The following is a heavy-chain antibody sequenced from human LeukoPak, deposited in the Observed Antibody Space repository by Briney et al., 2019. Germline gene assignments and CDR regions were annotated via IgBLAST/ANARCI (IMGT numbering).Heavy chain of an antibody. D-gene: IGHD3-22*01. J-gene: IGHJ3*02. CDR1: GFTFSSYG. V-gene: IGHV3-33*01. CDR2: IWYDGSKE. Sequence: GGSLRLSCAASGFTFSSYGMHWVRQAPGRGLEWVAVIWYDGSKEYYADSVKGRSTISRDNSKNTLYLQMNSLRAEDTAVYYCARDYYDSSGYYFGAFDIWGQGTMVTVSS. CDR3: ARDYYDSSGYYFGAFDI.